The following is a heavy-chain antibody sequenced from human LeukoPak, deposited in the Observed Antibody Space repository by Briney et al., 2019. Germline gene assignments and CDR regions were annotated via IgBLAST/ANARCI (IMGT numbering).Heavy chain of an antibody. Sequence: PGGSLRLSCAASGFTFSSYAMHWVRQAPGKGLEWVAVISYDGSNKYYADSVKGRFTISRDNSKNTLYLQMNSLRAEDTAVYYCVRDLRTVLRFLEWLLSPWGQGTLVTVSS. CDR1: GFTFSSYA. CDR3: VRDLRTVLRFLEWLLSP. CDR2: ISYDGSNK. J-gene: IGHJ5*02. V-gene: IGHV3-30-3*01. D-gene: IGHD3-3*01.